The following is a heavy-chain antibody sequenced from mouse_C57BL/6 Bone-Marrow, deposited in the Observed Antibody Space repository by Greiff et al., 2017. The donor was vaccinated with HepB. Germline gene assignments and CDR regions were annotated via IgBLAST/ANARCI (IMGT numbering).Heavy chain of an antibody. V-gene: IGHV14-4*01. D-gene: IGHD2-4*01. CDR3: TTPYYDYEDY. CDR1: GFNIKDDY. CDR2: IDPENGDT. J-gene: IGHJ2*01. Sequence: VQLQQSGAELVRPGASVKLSCTASGFNIKDDYMHWVKQRPEQGLEWIGWIDPENGDTEYASKFQGKATITADTSSNTAYLQLSSLTSEDTAVYYCTTPYYDYEDYWGQGTTLTVSS.